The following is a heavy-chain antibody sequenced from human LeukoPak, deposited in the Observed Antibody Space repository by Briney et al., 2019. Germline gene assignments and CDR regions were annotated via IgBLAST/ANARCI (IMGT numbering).Heavy chain of an antibody. V-gene: IGHV3-11*04. J-gene: IGHJ3*02. CDR2: IGSSGRTI. Sequence: GGSLRLSCAASGFTFSDYYMSWIRQAPGKGLEWVSYIGSSGRTIYYADSVKGRFTISRDNAKNSLYLQMNSLRAEDTAVYYCARDGKAEAVAFDIWGQGTMVTVSS. D-gene: IGHD6-19*01. CDR1: GFTFSDYY. CDR3: ARDGKAEAVAFDI.